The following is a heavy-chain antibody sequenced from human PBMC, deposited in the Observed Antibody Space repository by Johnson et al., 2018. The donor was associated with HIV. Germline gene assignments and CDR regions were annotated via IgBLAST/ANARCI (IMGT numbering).Heavy chain of an antibody. CDR1: GFTFSSYG. V-gene: IGHV3-33*06. CDR3: AKGGSLTQDAPFDI. CDR2: IWYDGSNK. J-gene: IGHJ3*02. D-gene: IGHD1-14*01. Sequence: QMQLVESGGGVVQPGRSLRLSCAASGFTFSSYGMHWVRQAPGKGLEWVAVIWYDGSNKYYADSVKGLFTISRDNSKNTLYLQMNSLRAEDTAVYYCAKGGSLTQDAPFDIWGQGTMVTVSS.